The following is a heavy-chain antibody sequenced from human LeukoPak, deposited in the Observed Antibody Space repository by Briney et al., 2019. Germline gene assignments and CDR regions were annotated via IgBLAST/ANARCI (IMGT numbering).Heavy chain of an antibody. CDR2: MNPNSGNT. Sequence: ASVKVSCKASGYTFTSYDINWVRQATGQGLEWMGWMNPNSGNTGYAQKFPGRVTITRNTSTSTAYMELSSLRSEDTAVYYCARGINWNYPIDYFYYYMDVWGKGTTVTVSS. J-gene: IGHJ6*03. D-gene: IGHD1-7*01. CDR3: ARGINWNYPIDYFYYYMDV. V-gene: IGHV1-8*03. CDR1: GYTFTSYD.